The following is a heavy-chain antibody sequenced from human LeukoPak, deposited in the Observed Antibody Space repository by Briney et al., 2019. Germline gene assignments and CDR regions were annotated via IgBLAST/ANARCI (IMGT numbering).Heavy chain of an antibody. CDR3: ARDLELIGEWLVHFDY. Sequence: ASVKVSCKASGYTFTAYAMNWVRQDSGQGLEWMGWINTNTGNPTYAQGFTVRFVFSLDTSVSTAYLQISSLKAEDTAVYYCARDLELIGEWLVHFDYWGQGTLVTVSS. V-gene: IGHV7-4-1*02. D-gene: IGHD6-19*01. J-gene: IGHJ4*02. CDR2: INTNTGNP. CDR1: GYTFTAYA.